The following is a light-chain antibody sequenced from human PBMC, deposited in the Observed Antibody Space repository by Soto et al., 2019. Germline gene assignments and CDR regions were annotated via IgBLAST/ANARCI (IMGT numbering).Light chain of an antibody. CDR3: QHYALSPLT. Sequence: EIVMTKSAGTLSLSPGERATLSCRASQNRGTYYLAWHQQKPGQAPALLISGASVMATGVPDRFSGSGSGTDFTLTIGGLEPEDFAVYYCQHYALSPLTFGQSTKLDIK. CDR1: QNRGTYY. J-gene: IGKJ1*01. V-gene: IGKV3-20*01. CDR2: GAS.